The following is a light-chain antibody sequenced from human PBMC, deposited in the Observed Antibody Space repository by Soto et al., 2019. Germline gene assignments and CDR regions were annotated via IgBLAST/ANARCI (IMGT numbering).Light chain of an antibody. J-gene: IGKJ5*01. Sequence: EIVLTQSPGTLSLSPGERATLSCRASQSISSSYLAWYLQKPGQAPRLLIYGASSRASGTPDRFSGSGSGTDFTRTISRLEPEDFAGYYCQQYGSSPPITFGQGTRLEIK. CDR2: GAS. CDR1: QSISSSY. V-gene: IGKV3-20*01. CDR3: QQYGSSPPIT.